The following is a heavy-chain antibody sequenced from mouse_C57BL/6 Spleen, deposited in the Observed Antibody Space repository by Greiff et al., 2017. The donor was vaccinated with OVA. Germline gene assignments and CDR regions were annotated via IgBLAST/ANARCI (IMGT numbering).Heavy chain of an antibody. CDR1: GFSLTSYC. J-gene: IGHJ4*01. Sequence: QVQLKESGPGLVQPSQSLSITCTVSGFSLTSYCVHWVRQSPGKGLEWLGVIWSGGSADYNAAIITSLSIGKDNSKSQFFYKMNSLQADDTAISYCARRTPAYYSNYGYDMDYWGQGTSVTVSS. CDR2: IWSGGSA. V-gene: IGHV2-2*01. CDR3: ARRTPAYYSNYGYDMDY. D-gene: IGHD2-5*01.